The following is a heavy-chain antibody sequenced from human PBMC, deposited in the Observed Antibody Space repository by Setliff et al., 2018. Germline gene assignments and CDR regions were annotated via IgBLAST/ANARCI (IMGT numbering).Heavy chain of an antibody. CDR1: GGSITDENSW. D-gene: IGHD6-19*01. V-gene: IGHV4-61*02. CDR3: AVDHVTNIAESGYGYTRIDP. CDR2: IYIRGGT. J-gene: IGHJ5*02. Sequence: KPSETLSLTCTVSGGSITDENSWWAWIRQPAGKRPEWLGLIYIRGGTDYNPSLKSRVKISLDTSRNQFSLNLTSVTAADTAVYYCAVDHVTNIAESGYGYTRIDPWGQGIPVTVSS.